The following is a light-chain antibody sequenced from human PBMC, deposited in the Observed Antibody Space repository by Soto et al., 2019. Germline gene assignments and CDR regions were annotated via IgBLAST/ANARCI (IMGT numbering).Light chain of an antibody. V-gene: IGKV3-15*01. Sequence: EVVMTQSPATLSASPGERATLSCWASETVATNLAWYQQKPGQAPRLLISGASTRATGIPARFSGSGSGTEFTLTISSLQSEDFAVYYCQQYNNWPLTFGGGTKVEIK. CDR3: QQYNNWPLT. CDR1: ETVATN. J-gene: IGKJ4*01. CDR2: GAS.